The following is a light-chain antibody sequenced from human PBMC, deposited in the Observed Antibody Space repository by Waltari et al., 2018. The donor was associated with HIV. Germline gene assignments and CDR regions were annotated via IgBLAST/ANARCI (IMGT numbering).Light chain of an antibody. CDR2: DDS. CDR3: QVWDSSSDHVV. CDR1: NLGSKR. J-gene: IGLJ2*01. V-gene: IGLV3-21*04. Sequence: SYVLTQPPSVSVAPGKTARITCGGNNLGSKRVHWYQQKQGQAPLLVIYDDSDRPAGIPERFSGSNAGNTATLTISRVEAGDEADYYCQVWDSSSDHVVFGGGTKLTVL.